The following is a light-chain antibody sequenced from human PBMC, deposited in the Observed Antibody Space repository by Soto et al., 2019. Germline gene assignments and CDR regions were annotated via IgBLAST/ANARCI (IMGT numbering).Light chain of an antibody. J-gene: IGLJ2*01. CDR2: RNN. V-gene: IGLV1-47*01. CDR3: AAWDDSLVV. CDR1: SSNIGSAY. Sequence: QSVLTQPPSASGTPGQTVTTSCSGSSSNIGSAYIYWYQHLPGTTPKLLIYRNNQRRSGVPDRFSASKSGTSASLAISGLRSEDDADYYCAAWDDSLVVFGGGTKLTVL.